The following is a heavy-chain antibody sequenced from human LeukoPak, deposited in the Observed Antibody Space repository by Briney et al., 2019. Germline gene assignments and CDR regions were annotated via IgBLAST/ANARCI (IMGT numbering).Heavy chain of an antibody. D-gene: IGHD3-3*01. V-gene: IGHV3-72*01. Sequence: GGSLRLSCAASGFTFSDHYMDWVRQAPGKGLEWVGRTRNKANSYTTEYAASVKGRFTISRDDSKNSLYLQMNSLKTEDTAVYYCARGPPYYDLWSGPEGDAFDIWGQGTMVTVSS. J-gene: IGHJ3*02. CDR1: GFTFSDHY. CDR3: ARGPPYYDLWSGPEGDAFDI. CDR2: TRNKANSYTT.